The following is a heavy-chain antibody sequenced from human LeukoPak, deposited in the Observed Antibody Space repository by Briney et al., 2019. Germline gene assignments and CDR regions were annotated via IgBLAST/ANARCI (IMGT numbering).Heavy chain of an antibody. V-gene: IGHV3-43*02. J-gene: IGHJ4*02. CDR2: ISGDGGNT. D-gene: IGHD4-17*01. CDR3: ATDMGGFGDYVLDS. Sequence: GGSLRLSCAASGFTFDDHAMHWVRQAPGKGLEWVSLISGDGGNTYYADSVKGRFTISRDNSKNSLYLQMNSLRTEDTAFYYCATDMGGFGDYVLDSWGQGTLVTVSS. CDR1: GFTFDDHA.